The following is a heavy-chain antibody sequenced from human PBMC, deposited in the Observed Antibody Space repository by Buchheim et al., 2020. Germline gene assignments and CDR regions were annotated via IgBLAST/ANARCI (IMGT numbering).Heavy chain of an antibody. J-gene: IGHJ6*02. V-gene: IGHV4-4*02. D-gene: IGHD3-16*01. CDR2: ISHSGST. Sequence: QVQLQESGPGLVKPSGTLSLTCAVSGGSISSSNWCIWVRQPPGKGLEWFGEISHSGSTNYNPSLKSRFTISLDKSKTQLSLKLSSVTAADTAVYYCAMITERTAMDVWGQGTT. CDR1: GGSISSSNW. CDR3: AMITERTAMDV.